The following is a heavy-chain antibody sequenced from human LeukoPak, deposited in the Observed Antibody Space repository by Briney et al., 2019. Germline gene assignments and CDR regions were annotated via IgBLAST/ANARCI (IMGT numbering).Heavy chain of an antibody. CDR3: AKDGDSSTWYFPYSWFDP. CDR1: GFTFSNYG. J-gene: IGHJ5*02. Sequence: PGGSLRLSCAASGFTFSNYGMHWVRQAPGKGLEWVAVIWYDANRIYYVDSVKGRFTISRDNSKNTLYLQMNSLRADDTAVYYCAKDGDSSTWYFPYSWFDPWGQGTLVTVSP. CDR2: IWYDANRI. V-gene: IGHV3-33*06. D-gene: IGHD6-13*01.